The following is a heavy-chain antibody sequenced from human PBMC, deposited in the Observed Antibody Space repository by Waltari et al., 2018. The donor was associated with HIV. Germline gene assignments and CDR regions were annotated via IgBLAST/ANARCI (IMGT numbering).Heavy chain of an antibody. CDR3: AIDWGDPFFDY. Sequence: QVQLVQSGAEVKKPGASVKVSCKASGYTFTGYFLHWVRQAPGQGLEWMGWIDPNSGVTMFSQKFQGRATMTRDTSINTAYMELTRLRSNDTAVYYCAIDWGDPFFDYWGQGALVTVSS. CDR2: IDPNSGVT. V-gene: IGHV1-2*02. D-gene: IGHD7-27*01. J-gene: IGHJ4*02. CDR1: GYTFTGYF.